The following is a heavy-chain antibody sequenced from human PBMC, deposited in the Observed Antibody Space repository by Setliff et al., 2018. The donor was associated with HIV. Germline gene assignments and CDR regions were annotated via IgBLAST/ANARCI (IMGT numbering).Heavy chain of an antibody. V-gene: IGHV3-15*01. D-gene: IGHD6-13*01. CDR1: GFNVGTNG. CDR2: IKSKTDGGAI. CDR3: TTDAGYSSRWYGD. J-gene: IGHJ4*02. Sequence: PGGSLRLSCAVSGFNVGTNGLSWVRQAPGKGLEWIGRIKSKTDGGAIDYAAPVKGRFTISRDDSKTTLYLQMDSLKTEDTAVYYCTTDAGYSSRWYGDWGQGTQVTVSS.